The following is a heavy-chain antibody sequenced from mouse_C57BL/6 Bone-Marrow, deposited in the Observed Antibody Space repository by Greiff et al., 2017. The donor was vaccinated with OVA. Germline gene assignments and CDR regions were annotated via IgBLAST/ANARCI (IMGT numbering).Heavy chain of an antibody. J-gene: IGHJ1*03. CDR3: ARSGGSYWYFDV. CDR2: IDPSDSYT. CDR1: GYTFTSYW. D-gene: IGHD3-1*01. V-gene: IGHV1-50*01. Sequence: VQLQQSGAELVKPGASVKLSCKASGYTFTSYWMQWVKQRPGQGLEWIGEIDPSDSYTNYNQKFKGKATLTVDTSSSPAYMQLSSLTSEDSAVYYCARSGGSYWYFDVWGTGTTVTVSS.